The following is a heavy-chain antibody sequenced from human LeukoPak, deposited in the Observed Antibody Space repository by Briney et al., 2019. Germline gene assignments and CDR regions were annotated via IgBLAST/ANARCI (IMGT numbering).Heavy chain of an antibody. V-gene: IGHV3-23*01. D-gene: IGHD3-9*01. CDR3: AKAGLRYFDWLSSRNYYFDY. CDR1: GFTFSSYA. CDR2: ISGSGGST. Sequence: PGGSLRLSCAASGFTFSSYAMSWVRQAPGKGLDWDSAISGSGGSTYYADSVKGRFTISKDNSKNTLYLQMNSLRAEDTAVYYCAKAGLRYFDWLSSRNYYFDYWGQGTLVTVSS. J-gene: IGHJ4*02.